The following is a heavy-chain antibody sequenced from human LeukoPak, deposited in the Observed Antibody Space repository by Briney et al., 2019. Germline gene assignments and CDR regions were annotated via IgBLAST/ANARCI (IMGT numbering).Heavy chain of an antibody. J-gene: IGHJ4*02. Sequence: SQTLSLTCAISGDSVSSNSATWNWIRQSPPRGLEWLGRTYYRSKWYNDYAISVKSRIIINPDTSKNQFSLQLNSVTPEDTAVYYCARRCGAFYFDYWGQGTLVPVSS. CDR2: TYYRSKWYN. D-gene: IGHD3-10*01. CDR3: ARRCGAFYFDY. CDR1: GDSVSSNSAT. V-gene: IGHV6-1*01.